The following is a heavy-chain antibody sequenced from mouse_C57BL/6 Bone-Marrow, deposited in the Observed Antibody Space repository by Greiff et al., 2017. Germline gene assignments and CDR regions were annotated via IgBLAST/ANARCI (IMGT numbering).Heavy chain of an antibody. CDR3: ARARWVLPLAY. D-gene: IGHD2-3*01. CDR2: ISDGGSYT. Sequence: DVKLVESGGGLVKPGGSLKLSCAASGFTFSSYAMSWVRQTPEKRLEWVATISDGGSYTYYPDNVKGRFTISRDNAKNNLYLQMSHLKSEDTAMYYCARARWVLPLAYWCQGTLVTVSA. J-gene: IGHJ3*01. V-gene: IGHV5-4*03. CDR1: GFTFSSYA.